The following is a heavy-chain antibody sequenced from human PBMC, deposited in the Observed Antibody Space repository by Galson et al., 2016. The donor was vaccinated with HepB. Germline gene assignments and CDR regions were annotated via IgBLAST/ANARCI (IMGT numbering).Heavy chain of an antibody. CDR1: GFSLSSYS. Sequence: SLRLSCAASGFSLSSYSMNWVRQAPGKGLEWVSYISSSFSPIYYADSVQGRFTISRDNAKNTLYMQMNSLRAEDTAVYYCARGSSSWSLYYYYGMDVWGQGTTVTVSS. CDR2: ISSSFSPI. D-gene: IGHD6-13*01. J-gene: IGHJ6*02. V-gene: IGHV3-48*04. CDR3: ARGSSSWSLYYYYGMDV.